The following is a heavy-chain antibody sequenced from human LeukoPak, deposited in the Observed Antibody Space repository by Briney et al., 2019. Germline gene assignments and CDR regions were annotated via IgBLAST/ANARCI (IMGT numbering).Heavy chain of an antibody. Sequence: GGSLRLSCAASGFTFSSYWMHWVRQAPGKGLVWVSRINTDGSSTSYADSVKGRFIISRDNAKNTLYLQMNSLRAEDTAVYYCARDVSSSWYNYPMDVWGKGTTVTVSS. CDR3: ARDVSSSWYNYPMDV. V-gene: IGHV3-74*01. CDR1: GFTFSSYW. CDR2: INTDGSST. D-gene: IGHD6-13*01. J-gene: IGHJ6*03.